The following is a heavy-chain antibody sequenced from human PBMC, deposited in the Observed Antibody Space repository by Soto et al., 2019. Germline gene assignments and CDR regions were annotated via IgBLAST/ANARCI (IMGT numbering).Heavy chain of an antibody. CDR2: ISSDGDTI. V-gene: IGHV3-9*01. Sequence: EVQLLDSGGGWVQPGTSLRVSCVASGFTFHEYAIHWVRQAPGKGLEWVSGISSDGDTIAYADSVQGRFTVFRDNAKNSLYLQMNSLRAEDTALYYCTKGGYDLIYYFGMDVWGQGTTVTVSS. D-gene: IGHD5-12*01. J-gene: IGHJ6*02. CDR1: GFTFHEYA. CDR3: TKGGYDLIYYFGMDV.